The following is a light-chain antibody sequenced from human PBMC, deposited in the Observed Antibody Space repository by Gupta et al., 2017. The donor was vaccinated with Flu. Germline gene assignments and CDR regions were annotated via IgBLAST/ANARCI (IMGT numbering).Light chain of an antibody. V-gene: IGLV1-40*03. Sequence: TTSSTGASSNVGADFDVHWYQHLPEQAPKFLIYGNVNRPSAVPDRFSGSKSVASASLAIPGLQAEDEGDYYCQSDDSSRSALVFGGGTKLTVL. CDR3: QSDDSSRSALV. J-gene: IGLJ2*01. CDR2: GNV. CDR1: SSNVGADFD.